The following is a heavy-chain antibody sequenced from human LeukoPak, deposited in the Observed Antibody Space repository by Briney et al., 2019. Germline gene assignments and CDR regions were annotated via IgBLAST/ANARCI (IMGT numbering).Heavy chain of an antibody. CDR2: IDYSGSA. J-gene: IGHJ4*02. D-gene: IGHD1-26*01. V-gene: IGHV4-61*01. CDR1: GGSVTSGSYY. CDR3: ARILVGGTFDY. Sequence: SETLPLTCTVSGGSVTSGSYYWSWIRQPPGRGLEWIGFIDYSGSANYKPSLKSRVTISIDTSKNQFSLNLTSVTAADTAVYYCARILVGGTFDYWGQGALVAVSS.